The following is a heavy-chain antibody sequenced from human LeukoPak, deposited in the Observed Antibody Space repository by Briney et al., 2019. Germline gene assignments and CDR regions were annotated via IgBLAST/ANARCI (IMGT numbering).Heavy chain of an antibody. CDR3: ARGPGIAVVHDAFDI. V-gene: IGHV3-48*01. D-gene: IGHD6-19*01. CDR2: ISSSSSTI. CDR1: GFTFSSYS. J-gene: IGHJ3*02. Sequence: PGGSLRLSCAASGFTFSSYSMNWVRQAPGKGLEWVSYISSSSSTIYYADSVKGRFTISRDNAKNSPYLQMNSLRAEDTAVYYCARGPGIAVVHDAFDIWGQGTMVTVSS.